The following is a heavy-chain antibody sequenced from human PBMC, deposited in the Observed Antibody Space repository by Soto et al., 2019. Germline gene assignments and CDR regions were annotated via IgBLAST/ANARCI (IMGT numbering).Heavy chain of an antibody. D-gene: IGHD4-17*01. Sequence: EVQLVESGGGLVKPGGSLRLSCAASGFTYSNAWMSWVRQASGKGLEWVGRIKSKTDGGTTDYAAPVKGRFTISRDDSKNTLYLQMSSPKTEDTAVYYCTADPTTVSYYYYGMDVWGQGTTVTVSS. CDR1: GFTYSNAW. CDR3: TADPTTVSYYYYGMDV. J-gene: IGHJ6*02. V-gene: IGHV3-15*01. CDR2: IKSKTDGGTT.